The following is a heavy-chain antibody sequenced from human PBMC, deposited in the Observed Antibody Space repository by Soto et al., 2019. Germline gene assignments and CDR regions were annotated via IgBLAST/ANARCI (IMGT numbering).Heavy chain of an antibody. Sequence: GESLKISCKGSGCSFTSYWIGWVRQMPGQRLEWMGWINAGNGNTKYSQKFQGRVTITRDTSASTAYMELSSLRSEDTAVYYCAGGYSDRFNWFDPWGQGTLVTVSS. D-gene: IGHD3-22*01. CDR2: INAGNGNT. CDR1: GCSFTSYW. J-gene: IGHJ5*02. CDR3: AGGYSDRFNWFDP. V-gene: IGHV1-3*01.